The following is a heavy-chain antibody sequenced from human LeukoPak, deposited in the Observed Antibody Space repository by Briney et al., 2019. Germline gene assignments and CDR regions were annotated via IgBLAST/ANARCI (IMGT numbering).Heavy chain of an antibody. CDR1: GISFSDYY. V-gene: IGHV3-11*01. J-gene: IGHJ4*02. Sequence: GGSLRLSCAASGISFSDYYMSWIRQAPGKGLEWVSYISSSGSTIYYADSVKGRFTISRDNAKNSLYLQMNSLRAEDTAVYYCARADEIGRIYFDYWGQGTLVTVSS. CDR3: ARADEIGRIYFDY. CDR2: ISSSGSTI.